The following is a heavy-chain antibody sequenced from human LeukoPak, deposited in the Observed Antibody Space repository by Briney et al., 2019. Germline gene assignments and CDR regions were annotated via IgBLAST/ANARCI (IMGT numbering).Heavy chain of an antibody. D-gene: IGHD7-27*01. V-gene: IGHV1-18*01. CDR2: ISANNGNT. Sequence: ASVKVSCKASGYTFTSYGISWVRQAPGQGLEWMGWISANNGNTNHAQKFQGRVTVTTGTSTSTAYMELRSLRSDDTAVYFCAREGETGVFDYWGQGTLVTVSS. CDR1: GYTFTSYG. J-gene: IGHJ4*02. CDR3: AREGETGVFDY.